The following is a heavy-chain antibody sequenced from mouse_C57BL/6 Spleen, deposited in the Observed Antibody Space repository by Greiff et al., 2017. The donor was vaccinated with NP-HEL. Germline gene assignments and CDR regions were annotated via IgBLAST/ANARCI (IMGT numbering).Heavy chain of an antibody. CDR3: ARRRAYYSNYGFDY. D-gene: IGHD2-5*01. J-gene: IGHJ2*01. Sequence: VQLQQPGAELVRPGSSVKLSCKASGYTFTSYWMHWVKQRPIQGLEWIGNIDPSDSETHYNQKFKDKATLTVDKSSSTAYMQLSSLTSEDSAVYYCARRRAYYSNYGFDYWGQGTTLTVSS. CDR2: IDPSDSET. CDR1: GYTFTSYW. V-gene: IGHV1-52*01.